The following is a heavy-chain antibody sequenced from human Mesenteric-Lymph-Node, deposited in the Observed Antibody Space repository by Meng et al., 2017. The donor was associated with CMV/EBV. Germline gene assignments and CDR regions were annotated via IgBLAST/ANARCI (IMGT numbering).Heavy chain of an antibody. CDR1: GFTFSSYE. Sequence: GSLRLSCAASGFTFSSYEMNWVRQAPGKGLEWIGYIYYSENINYNPSLKSRVTISVDTSKSQFSLKLSSVTAADTAVYYCAGLSGYRGAVDYWGQGTLVTVSS. CDR2: IYYSENI. J-gene: IGHJ4*02. V-gene: IGHV4-59*01. CDR3: AGLSGYRGAVDY. D-gene: IGHD3-3*01.